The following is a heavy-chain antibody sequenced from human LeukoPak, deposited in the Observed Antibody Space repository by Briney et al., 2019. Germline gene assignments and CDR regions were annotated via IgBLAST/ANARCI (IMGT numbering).Heavy chain of an antibody. V-gene: IGHV1-2*02. J-gene: IGHJ5*02. CDR3: ASAPMGIVVVPAANH. CDR2: INPNSGGT. D-gene: IGHD2-2*01. CDR1: GYTFTGYY. Sequence: ASVKVSCKASGYTFTGYYMHWVRQAPGQGLEWMGWINPNSGGTNYAQKFQGRVTMTRDTSISTAYMELSRLRSDDTAAYYCASAPMGIVVVPAANHWGQGTLVTVSS.